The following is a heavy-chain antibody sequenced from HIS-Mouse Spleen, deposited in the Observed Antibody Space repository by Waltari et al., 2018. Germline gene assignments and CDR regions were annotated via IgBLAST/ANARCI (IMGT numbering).Heavy chain of an antibody. CDR2: IYYSGST. CDR3: AREIPYSSSWYDWYFDL. Sequence: QLQLQASGPGLVKPSETLSLTCTVSGGSLTSSSYHGGWIRQPPGKGLEWIGSIYYSGSTYYNPSLKSRVTISVDTSKNQFSLKLSSVTAADTAVYYCAREIPYSSSWYDWYFDLWGRGTLVTVSS. V-gene: IGHV4-39*07. D-gene: IGHD6-13*01. CDR1: GGSLTSSSYH. J-gene: IGHJ2*01.